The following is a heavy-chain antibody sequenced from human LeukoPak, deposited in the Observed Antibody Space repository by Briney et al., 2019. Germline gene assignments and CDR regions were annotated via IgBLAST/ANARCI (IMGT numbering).Heavy chain of an antibody. CDR1: GFTFSSYS. D-gene: IGHD5-18*01. CDR2: ISSSSSYI. CDR3: ARVESDTAMVNY. J-gene: IGHJ4*02. V-gene: IGHV3-21*01. Sequence: PGGSLRLSCAASGFTFSSYSMNWVRQAPGKGLEWVSSISSSSSYIYYADSVKGRFTISRDNAKNSLYLQMNSLRAEDTAVYYCARVESDTAMVNYWGQGTLVTVSS.